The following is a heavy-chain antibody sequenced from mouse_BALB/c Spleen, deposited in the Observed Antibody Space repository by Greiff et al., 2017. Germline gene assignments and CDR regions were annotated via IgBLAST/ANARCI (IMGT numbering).Heavy chain of an antibody. Sequence: EVKLMESGGGLVKPGGSLKLSCAASGFTFSDYYMYWVRQTPEKRLEWVATISDGGSYTYYPDSVKGRFTISRDNAKNNLYLQMSSLKSEDTAMYYCAREDYVSSSMDYWGQGTSVTVSS. CDR1: GFTFSDYY. CDR3: AREDYVSSSMDY. D-gene: IGHD1-1*01. CDR2: ISDGGSYT. J-gene: IGHJ4*01. V-gene: IGHV5-4*02.